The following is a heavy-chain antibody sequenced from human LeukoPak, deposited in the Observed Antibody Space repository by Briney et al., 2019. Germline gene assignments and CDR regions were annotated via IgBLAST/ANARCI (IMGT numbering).Heavy chain of an antibody. Sequence: PGGSLRLPCAASGFTFSSYAMSWVRQAPGKGLEWVSAISGSGGSTYYADSVKGRFTISRDNSKNTLYLQMNSLRVEDTAVYYCAKASAGSGRALYYYGMDVWGKGTTVTVSS. D-gene: IGHD3-10*01. CDR3: AKASAGSGRALYYYGMDV. CDR2: ISGSGGST. J-gene: IGHJ6*04. CDR1: GFTFSSYA. V-gene: IGHV3-23*01.